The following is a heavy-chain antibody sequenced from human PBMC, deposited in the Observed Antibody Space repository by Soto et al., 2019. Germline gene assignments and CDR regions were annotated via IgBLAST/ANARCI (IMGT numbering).Heavy chain of an antibody. CDR1: GFTFSSYA. CDR2: ISGSGGST. D-gene: IGHD6-6*01. J-gene: IGHJ1*01. CDR3: AKDRIREYSSSTQYFQH. V-gene: IGHV3-23*01. Sequence: EVQLLESGGGLVQPGGSLRLSCAASGFTFSSYAMSWVRQAPGKGLEWVSAISGSGGSTYYADSVKGRFTISRDNSKNTLYLQMNSLRAEDTAVYYCAKDRIREYSSSTQYFQHWGQGTLVTVSS.